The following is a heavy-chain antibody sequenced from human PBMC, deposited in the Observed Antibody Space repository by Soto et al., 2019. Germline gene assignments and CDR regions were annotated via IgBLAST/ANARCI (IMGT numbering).Heavy chain of an antibody. V-gene: IGHV3-13*01. D-gene: IGHD2-21*02. CDR3: ARGRSNDFSSSPPPRFDP. J-gene: IGHJ5*02. CDR2: IGTLRDT. CDR1: GFTFKTYA. Sequence: GGSLRLSCVASGFTFKTYAMYWVRQVPGQGLEWVSGIGTLRDTSYSAAVAGRFIVSRENGRNSLYLQMNSLRVGDSGIYFCARGRSNDFSSSPPPRFDPWGRGTLVTV.